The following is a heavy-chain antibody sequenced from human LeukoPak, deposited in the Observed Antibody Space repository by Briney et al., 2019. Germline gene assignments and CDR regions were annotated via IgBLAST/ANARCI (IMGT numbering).Heavy chain of an antibody. CDR1: GGSISSYY. V-gene: IGHV4-59*08. D-gene: IGHD3-22*01. Sequence: SETLSLTCTVSGGSISSYYWSWIRQPPGKGLEWIGYIYYSGSTNYNPSLKSRVTISVDTSKNQFSLKLSSVTAADTAAYYCARHYYDSSGYDYWGQGTLVTVSS. CDR2: IYYSGST. CDR3: ARHYYDSSGYDY. J-gene: IGHJ4*02.